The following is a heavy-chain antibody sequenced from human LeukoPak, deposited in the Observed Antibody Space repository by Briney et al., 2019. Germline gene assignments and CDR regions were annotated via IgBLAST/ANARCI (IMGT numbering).Heavy chain of an antibody. J-gene: IGHJ4*02. V-gene: IGHV3-66*01. Sequence: GGSLRLSCAASGFTVSSNYMSWVRQAPGKGLEWVSVIYSGGSTYYADSVKGRFTISRDNAKNSLYLQMNSLRAEDTALYYCARDSLGIQLWSHWGQGTLVTVSS. CDR3: ARDSLGIQLWSH. CDR2: IYSGGST. D-gene: IGHD5-18*01. CDR1: GFTVSSNY.